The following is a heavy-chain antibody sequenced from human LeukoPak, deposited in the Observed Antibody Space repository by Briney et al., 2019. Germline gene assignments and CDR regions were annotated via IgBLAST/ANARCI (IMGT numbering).Heavy chain of an antibody. V-gene: IGHV5-51*01. CDR2: IYPGDSNT. D-gene: IGHD6-13*01. CDR3: ASQSPLSSNPTEAFDI. Sequence: GESLKISCKGSGYSFTSYWIGWVRQMPGKGLEWMGIIYPGDSNTRYSPSFQGQVTISADKSISTAYLQWSSLKASDTAMYYCASQSPLSSNPTEAFDIWGQGTMVTVSS. CDR1: GYSFTSYW. J-gene: IGHJ3*02.